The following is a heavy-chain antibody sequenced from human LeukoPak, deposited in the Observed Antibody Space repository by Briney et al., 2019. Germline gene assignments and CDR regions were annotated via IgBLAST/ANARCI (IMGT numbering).Heavy chain of an antibody. CDR2: ISGSGGST. CDR1: GFTFSSYA. J-gene: IGHJ4*02. CDR3: AKVGGCTGEKRLCAPNFDY. Sequence: GGSLRLSCAASGFTFSSYAMSWVRQAPGKGLEWVSAISGSGGSTYYADSAKGRFTISRDNSKNTLYLQMNSLRAEDTAVYYGAKVGGCTGEKRLCAPNFDYWGQGTLVTVSS. D-gene: IGHD1-26*01. V-gene: IGHV3-23*01.